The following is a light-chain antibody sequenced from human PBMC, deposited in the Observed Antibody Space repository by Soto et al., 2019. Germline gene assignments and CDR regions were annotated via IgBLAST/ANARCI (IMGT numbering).Light chain of an antibody. V-gene: IGKV3-15*01. J-gene: IGKJ3*01. CDR3: QEYSKWPLFT. CDR1: QSVGRN. CDR2: AAS. Sequence: EIVVTQSPGILSVSPGDRATLSCRASQSVGRNLAWYQQKPGQAPTLLIYAASTRATGLPARFSGSGSGTDFTLTISSLQSEDFAVYYCQEYSKWPLFTFGPGIRVDIK.